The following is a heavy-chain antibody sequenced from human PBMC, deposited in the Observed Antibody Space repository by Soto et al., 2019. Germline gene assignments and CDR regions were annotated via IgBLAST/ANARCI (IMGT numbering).Heavy chain of an antibody. V-gene: IGHV3-21*01. CDR1: GVTFSSYS. CDR3: VRDLVDGYKAVGGY. Sequence: EVRLVESGGGLVKPGASLRLSCAASGVTFSSYSMNWVRQAPGKGLEWVSFISSSSGYIYYVDSVKGRFTISRDNHMNSRCLQTNSLRAEDTAVYDCVRDLVDGYKAVGGYWGQGTLVTVSS. J-gene: IGHJ4*02. CDR2: ISSSSGYI. D-gene: IGHD3-16*01.